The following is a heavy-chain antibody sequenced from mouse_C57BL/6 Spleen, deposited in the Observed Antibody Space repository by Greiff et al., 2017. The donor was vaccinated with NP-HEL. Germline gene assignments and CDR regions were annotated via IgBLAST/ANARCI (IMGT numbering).Heavy chain of an antibody. Sequence: EVQVVESGGGLVKPGGSLKLSCAASGFTFSDYGMHWVRQAPEKGLEWVAYISSGSSTIYYADTVKGRFTISRDNAKNTLFLQMTSLRSEDTAMYYCAFGYYGSSWYFDVWGTGTTVTVSS. V-gene: IGHV5-17*01. J-gene: IGHJ1*03. D-gene: IGHD1-1*01. CDR1: GFTFSDYG. CDR3: AFGYYGSSWYFDV. CDR2: ISSGSSTI.